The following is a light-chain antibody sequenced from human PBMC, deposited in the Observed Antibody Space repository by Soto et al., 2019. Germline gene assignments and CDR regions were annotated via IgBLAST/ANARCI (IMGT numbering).Light chain of an antibody. CDR1: QSVSSN. Sequence: EIVLTQSPATLSVSPGDRATLSSRASQSVSSNLAWFQQKPGQAPSLLIYGASTRATGIPARFSGSGSGTEFTLTISSLQSEDFAVYYCQQYNKWPLWTFGQGTKVEIK. J-gene: IGKJ1*01. CDR3: QQYNKWPLWT. V-gene: IGKV3-15*01. CDR2: GAS.